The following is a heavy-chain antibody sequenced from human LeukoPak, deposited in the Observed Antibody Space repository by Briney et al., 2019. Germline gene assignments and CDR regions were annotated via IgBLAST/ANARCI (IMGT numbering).Heavy chain of an antibody. Sequence: ASVKVSCKASGGTFSSYAISWVRQAPGQGLEWMGGIIPIAGTANYAQKFQGRVTITTDESTSTAYMELSSLRSEDTAVYYCARASDSSGYHVDFDYWGQGTLVTVSS. D-gene: IGHD3-22*01. V-gene: IGHV1-69*05. CDR3: ARASDSSGYHVDFDY. CDR2: IIPIAGTA. J-gene: IGHJ4*02. CDR1: GGTFSSYA.